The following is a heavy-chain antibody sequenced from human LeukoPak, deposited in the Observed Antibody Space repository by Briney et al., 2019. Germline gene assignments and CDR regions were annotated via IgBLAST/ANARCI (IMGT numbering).Heavy chain of an antibody. Sequence: GSLRLSCAASGFXFSSYDIHWVRQATGKGLEWVSPIGTAGDTYYPGSVKGRFTISRENAKNSLYLQMNSLRAGDTAVYYCARGAYYYDSSGYYLPWFDPWGQGTLVTVSS. J-gene: IGHJ5*02. CDR1: GFXFSSYD. CDR3: ARGAYYYDSSGYYLPWFDP. V-gene: IGHV3-13*04. CDR2: IGTAGDT. D-gene: IGHD3-22*01.